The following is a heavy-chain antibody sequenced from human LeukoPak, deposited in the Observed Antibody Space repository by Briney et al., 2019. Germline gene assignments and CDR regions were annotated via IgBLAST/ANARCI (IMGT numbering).Heavy chain of an antibody. CDR2: IWYDGHTK. CDR3: AREWGRIAVAGGPGY. D-gene: IGHD6-19*01. J-gene: IGHJ4*02. Sequence: GRSLRLSCAVSGFTFSNYGMHWVRQAPGKGLEWLTLIWYDGHTKFYADSVKGRFTVSRDNSKNTLYLQVDNLRDEDTAVYYCAREWGRIAVAGGPGYWGQGTLVTVSS. CDR1: GFTFSNYG. V-gene: IGHV3-33*01.